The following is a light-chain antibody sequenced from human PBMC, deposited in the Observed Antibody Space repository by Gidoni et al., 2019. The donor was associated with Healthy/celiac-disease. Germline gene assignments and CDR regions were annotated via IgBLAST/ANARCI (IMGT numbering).Light chain of an antibody. CDR1: QSVSSSY. V-gene: IGKV3-20*01. Sequence: IVLTQSPGTLSLSPGERATLSCTASQSVSSSYLAWYQHNPGQAPRLLIYCASSRATGIPDRFSGSGSGTDFTLTISRLEPEDFAVYYCQQYGSSPQTFGGGTKVEIK. CDR2: CAS. CDR3: QQYGSSPQT. J-gene: IGKJ4*01.